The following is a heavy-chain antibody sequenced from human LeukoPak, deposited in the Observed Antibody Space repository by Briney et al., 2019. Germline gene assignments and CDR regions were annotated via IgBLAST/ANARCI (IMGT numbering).Heavy chain of an antibody. CDR3: ARGHYYYDSSGYYL. J-gene: IGHJ4*02. D-gene: IGHD3-22*01. CDR2: IYTSGST. V-gene: IGHV4-39*07. CDR1: GGSISSSSYY. Sequence: PSETLSLTCTVSGGSISSSSYYWGWIRQPPGKGLEWIGRIYTSGSTNYNPSLKSRVTISVDTSKNQFSLKLSSVTAADTAVYYCARGHYYYDSSGYYLWGQGTLVTVSS.